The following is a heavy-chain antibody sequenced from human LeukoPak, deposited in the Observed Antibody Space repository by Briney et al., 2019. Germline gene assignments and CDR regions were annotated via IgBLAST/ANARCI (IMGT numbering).Heavy chain of an antibody. D-gene: IGHD3-22*01. CDR2: ISSSSYT. CDR3: ARRDSSGYYSYFDY. Sequence: KPGGSLRLSCAASGFTFSDYYMSWIRQAPGKGLEWVSYISSSSYTNYADSVKGRFTISRDNAKNSLYLQMNSLRAEDTAVYYCARRDSSGYYSYFDYWGQGTLVTVSS. V-gene: IGHV3-11*03. J-gene: IGHJ4*02. CDR1: GFTFSDYY.